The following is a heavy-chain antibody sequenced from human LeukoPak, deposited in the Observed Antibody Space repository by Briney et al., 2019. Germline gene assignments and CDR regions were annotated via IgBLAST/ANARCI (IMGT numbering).Heavy chain of an antibody. CDR3: ARVRPPNYDSSGYYYVVDY. V-gene: IGHV4-34*01. J-gene: IGHJ4*02. CDR2: INHSGST. D-gene: IGHD3-22*01. Sequence: PSETLSLTCAVYGGSFSGYYWSWIRQPPGKGLEWIGEINHSGSTNYNPSLKSRVTISVDTSKNQFSLKLSSVTAADTAVYYCARVRPPNYDSSGYYYVVDYWGQGTLVTVSS. CDR1: GGSFSGYY.